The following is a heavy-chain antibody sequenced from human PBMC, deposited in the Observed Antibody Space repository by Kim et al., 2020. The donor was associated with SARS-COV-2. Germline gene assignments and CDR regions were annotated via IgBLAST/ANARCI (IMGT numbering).Heavy chain of an antibody. CDR3: ARLHYGMDV. CDR1: GGSISSYY. J-gene: IGHJ6*02. Sequence: SETLSLTCTVSGGSISSYYWSWIRQPPGKGLEWIGYIYYSGSTNYNPSLKSRVTISVDTSKNQFSLKLSSVTAADTAVYYCARLHYGMDVWGQGTTVTVS. V-gene: IGHV4-59*08. CDR2: IYYSGST. D-gene: IGHD1-26*01.